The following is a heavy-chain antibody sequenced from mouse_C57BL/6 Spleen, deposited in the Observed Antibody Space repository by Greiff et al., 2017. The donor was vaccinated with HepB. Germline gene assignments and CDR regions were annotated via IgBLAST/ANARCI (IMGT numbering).Heavy chain of an antibody. Sequence: QVQLQQPGAELVRPGSSVKLSCKASGYTFTSYWMHWVKQRPIQGLEWIGNIDPSDSETHYNQKFKDKATLTVDKSSSTAYMQLSSLTSEDSAVYYCARWGSSYDYYAMDYWGQGTSVTVPS. CDR1: GYTFTSYW. CDR3: ARWGSSYDYYAMDY. D-gene: IGHD1-1*01. CDR2: IDPSDSET. V-gene: IGHV1-52*01. J-gene: IGHJ4*01.